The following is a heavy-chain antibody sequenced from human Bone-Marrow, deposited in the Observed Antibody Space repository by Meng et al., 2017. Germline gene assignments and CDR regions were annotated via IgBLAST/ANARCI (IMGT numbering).Heavy chain of an antibody. J-gene: IGHJ1*01. CDR1: GGTFSSYA. V-gene: IGHV1-69*01. Sequence: QGQLVYFGAGVKKPGSSVKVSCKASGGTFSSYAISWVRQAPGQGLEWMGGIIPIFGTANYAQKFQGRVTITADESTSTAYMELSSLRSEDTAVYYCAREGIAAASLQDWGQGTLVTVSS. CDR3: AREGIAAASLQD. D-gene: IGHD6-13*01. CDR2: IIPIFGTA.